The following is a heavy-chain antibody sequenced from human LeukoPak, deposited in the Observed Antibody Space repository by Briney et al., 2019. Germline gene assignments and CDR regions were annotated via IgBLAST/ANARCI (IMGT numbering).Heavy chain of an antibody. CDR2: MKPDGNEK. Sequence: GRSLRLSCAASGLTFTDFWMNWVRLAPGRGLEWLANMKPDGNEKYYVDSVKGRFAISRDNAKNEVYLEMNSLRAEDTGVYYCSGRDSSRSPRAYWGQGTLVRVSS. V-gene: IGHV3-7*01. J-gene: IGHJ4*02. CDR3: SGRDSSRSPRAY. D-gene: IGHD2-2*01. CDR1: GLTFTDFW.